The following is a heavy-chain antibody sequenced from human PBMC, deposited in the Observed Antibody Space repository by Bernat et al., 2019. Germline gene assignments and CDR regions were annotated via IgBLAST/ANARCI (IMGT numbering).Heavy chain of an antibody. CDR3: ARPYYDFWSGYFGYCDY. CDR2: IYYSGST. J-gene: IGHJ4*02. Sequence: QLQLQESGPGLVKPSETLSLTCTVSGGSISSSSYYWGWIRQPPGKGLEWIGSIYYSGSTYYNPSLKSRVTISVDTSKNQFSLKLSSVTAADTAVYYCARPYYDFWSGYFGYCDYWGQGTLVTVSS. CDR1: GGSISSSSYY. D-gene: IGHD3-3*01. V-gene: IGHV4-39*01.